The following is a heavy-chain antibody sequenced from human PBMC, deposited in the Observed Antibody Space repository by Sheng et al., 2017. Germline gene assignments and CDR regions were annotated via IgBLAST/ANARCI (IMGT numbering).Heavy chain of an antibody. D-gene: IGHD2-15*01. CDR1: GGSFSGYY. CDR3: ARSRRSWYANWYFDL. J-gene: IGHJ2*01. V-gene: IGHV4-34*01. CDR2: INHSGST. Sequence: QVQLQQWGAGLLKPSETLSLTCAVYGGSFSGYYWSWIRQPPGKGLEWIGEINHSGSTNYNPSLKSRVTISVDTSKNQFSLKLSSVTAADTAVYYCARSRRSWYANWYFDLWGRGTLVTVSS.